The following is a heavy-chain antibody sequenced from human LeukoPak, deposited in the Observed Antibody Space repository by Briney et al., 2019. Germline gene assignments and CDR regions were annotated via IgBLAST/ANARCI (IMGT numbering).Heavy chain of an antibody. CDR3: ARQKRTYYYDSSGYYYDAFDI. CDR2: ISAYNGNT. D-gene: IGHD3-22*01. Sequence: ASVKVSCKASGYTFTSYGISWVRQAPGQGLEWMGWISAYNGNTNYAQKFQGRVTITADKSTSTAYMELSSLRSEDTAVYYCARQKRTYYYDSSGYYYDAFDIWGQGTMVTVSS. V-gene: IGHV1-18*01. J-gene: IGHJ3*02. CDR1: GYTFTSYG.